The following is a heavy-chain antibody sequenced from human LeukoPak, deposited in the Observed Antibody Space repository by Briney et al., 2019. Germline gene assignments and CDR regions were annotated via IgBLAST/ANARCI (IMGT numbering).Heavy chain of an antibody. CDR3: ARIAARQNWFDP. Sequence: SETLSLTCTVSGGSISSYYWSWIRQPPGKGLEWIGRIYTSGSTNYNPSLKSRVTMSVDTSKSQFSLKLSSVTAADTAVYYCARIAARQNWFDPWGQGTLVTVSS. V-gene: IGHV4-4*07. D-gene: IGHD6-6*01. J-gene: IGHJ5*02. CDR1: GGSISSYY. CDR2: IYTSGST.